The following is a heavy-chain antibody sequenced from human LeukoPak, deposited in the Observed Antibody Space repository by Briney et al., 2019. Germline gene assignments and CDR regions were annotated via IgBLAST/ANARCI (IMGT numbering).Heavy chain of an antibody. J-gene: IGHJ4*02. D-gene: IGHD2-15*01. Sequence: SETLSLTCTVSGGSISDNYWSWIRQPPGKGLEWIGYAYYSGHTNYNSSLKSRVTMSLDTSKSQFSLRLSSVTAADTAVYFCARHPFATPFDYWGPGTQVTVSS. V-gene: IGHV4-59*08. CDR1: GGSISDNY. CDR2: AYYSGHT. CDR3: ARHPFATPFDY.